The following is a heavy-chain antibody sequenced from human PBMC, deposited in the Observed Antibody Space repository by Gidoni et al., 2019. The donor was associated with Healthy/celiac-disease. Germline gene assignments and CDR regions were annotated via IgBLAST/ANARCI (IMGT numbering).Heavy chain of an antibody. V-gene: IGHV3-53*01. CDR2: IYSGGST. D-gene: IGHD2-15*01. J-gene: IGHJ4*02. CDR1: GFTFSSNY. Sequence: EVQLLESGGGLIQPGVSLRLSCAASGFTFSSNYMSLFRPSPGKGLEWVSVIYSGGSTYYADYVQGRFTISRDNAKNTLYLQMNSLRAEDTAVYYCARMAEMGYCSGGSCYGHWGQGTLVTVSS. CDR3: ARMAEMGYCSGGSCYGH.